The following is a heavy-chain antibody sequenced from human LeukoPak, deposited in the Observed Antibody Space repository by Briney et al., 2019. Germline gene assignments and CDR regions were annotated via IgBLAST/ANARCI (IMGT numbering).Heavy chain of an antibody. J-gene: IGHJ6*02. V-gene: IGHV1-18*01. CDR1: GYTFTSYG. D-gene: IGHD3-16*01. CDR3: ARVVTRLREGAYQYDLDV. Sequence: ASVTVSCKASGYTFTSYGISWVRQAPGQGLEWMGWINAGNGDTEYSQKFQGRVTSTRDTSANTVYMDLRSLRSEDTAVYYCARVVTRLREGAYQYDLDVWGQGTTVTVSS. CDR2: INAGNGDT.